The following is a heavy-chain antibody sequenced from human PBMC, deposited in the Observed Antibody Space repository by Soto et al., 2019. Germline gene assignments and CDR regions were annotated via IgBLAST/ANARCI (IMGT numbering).Heavy chain of an antibody. Sequence: VQLVESGGGVVQPGRSLRLSCAASGFTFSSYGMHWVRQAPGKGLEWVAVISYDGSNKYYADSVKGRFTISRDNSKNTLYLQMNSLRAEDTAVYYCAKASGDMIVVVMSEYFQHWGQGTLVTVSS. CDR3: AKASGDMIVVVMSEYFQH. J-gene: IGHJ1*01. V-gene: IGHV3-30*18. D-gene: IGHD3-22*01. CDR1: GFTFSSYG. CDR2: ISYDGSNK.